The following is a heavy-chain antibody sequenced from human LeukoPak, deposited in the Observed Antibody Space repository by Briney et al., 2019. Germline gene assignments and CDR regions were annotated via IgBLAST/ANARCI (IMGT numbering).Heavy chain of an antibody. Sequence: APVKVSCKASGGTFSSYAISWVRQAPGQGLEWMGRIIPILGIANYAQKFQGRVTITADKSTSTAYMELSSLRSEDTAVYYCARDRRFLEWLLYEDAFDIWGQGTMVTVSS. D-gene: IGHD3-3*01. V-gene: IGHV1-69*04. CDR2: IIPILGIA. J-gene: IGHJ3*02. CDR1: GGTFSSYA. CDR3: ARDRRFLEWLLYEDAFDI.